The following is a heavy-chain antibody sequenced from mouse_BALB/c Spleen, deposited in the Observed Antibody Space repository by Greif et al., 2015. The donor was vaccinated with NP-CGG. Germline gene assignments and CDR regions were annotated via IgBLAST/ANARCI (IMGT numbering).Heavy chain of an antibody. Sequence: EVKLVESGGGLVQPGGSLKLSCAASGFTFSSYGMSWVRQTPDKRLELVATINSNDGSTYYPDCVKGRFTISRDNVKNTPYLQMSSLKSEDTAMYYCARVGNYFDYWGQGTTLTVSS. CDR2: INSNDGST. V-gene: IGHV5-6-3*01. CDR1: GFTFSSYG. D-gene: IGHD1-1*02. CDR3: ARVGNYFDY. J-gene: IGHJ2*01.